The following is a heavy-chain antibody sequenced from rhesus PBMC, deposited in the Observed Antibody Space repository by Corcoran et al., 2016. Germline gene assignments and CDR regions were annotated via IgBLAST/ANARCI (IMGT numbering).Heavy chain of an antibody. Sequence: QVQLQESGPGLVKPSETLSLTCGVSGASFSRSWCRWIRQPPGTGLEWIGEINDNSGSTNYNPSLKSRVTSSKDASKNQFSLKLTSVTAADTAVYYWARAAAGVWLSFDYWGQGVLVTVSS. CDR2: INDNSGST. D-gene: IGHD6-25*01. CDR3: ARAAAGVWLSFDY. V-gene: IGHV4-80*01. CDR1: GASFSRSW. J-gene: IGHJ4*01.